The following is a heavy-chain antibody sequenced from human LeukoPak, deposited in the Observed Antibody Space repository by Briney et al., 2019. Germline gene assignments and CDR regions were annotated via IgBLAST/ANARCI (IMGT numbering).Heavy chain of an antibody. CDR2: ISAYNGNT. CDR3: ARVMVVPADGYYYMDV. CDR1: GYTFTSYG. D-gene: IGHD2-2*01. V-gene: IGHV1-18*01. Sequence: ASVKVSCKASGYTFTSYGISWVRQAPGQGLEWMGWISAYNGNTNYAQKLQGRVTMTTDTSTSTAYMELRSLRSDDTAVYYCARVMVVPADGYYYMDVWGKGTTVTISS. J-gene: IGHJ6*03.